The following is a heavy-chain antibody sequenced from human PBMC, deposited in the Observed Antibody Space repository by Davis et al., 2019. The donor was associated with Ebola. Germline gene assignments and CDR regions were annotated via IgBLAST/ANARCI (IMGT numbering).Heavy chain of an antibody. D-gene: IGHD1-1*01. CDR1: GYTFYTHH. CDR2: VIPMFGPT. Sequence: AASVKVSCKASGYTFYTHHVAWVRQAPGLGLEWMGGVIPMFGPTTYAQKFQGRVTISADDSTNTAYLELRSLTPDDTAVYYCARDTAGTQRGFDYWGQGTLVTVSS. V-gene: IGHV1-69*13. CDR3: ARDTAGTQRGFDY. J-gene: IGHJ4*02.